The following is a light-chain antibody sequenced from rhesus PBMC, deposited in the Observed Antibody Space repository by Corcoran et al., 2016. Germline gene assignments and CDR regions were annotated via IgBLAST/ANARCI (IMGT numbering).Light chain of an antibody. CDR3: RQYDDLPWT. CDR2: YAS. V-gene: IGKV1-19*01. Sequence: DIQMTQSPSSLSASVGDKVTITCHASQGISNWLAWYQQRLGKAPKPLIYYASSSQSGLPSRLSGSGSGTDYTLTISSLQPGDFATYYCRQYDDLPWTIGQGTKVEVK. CDR1: QGISNW. J-gene: IGKJ1*01.